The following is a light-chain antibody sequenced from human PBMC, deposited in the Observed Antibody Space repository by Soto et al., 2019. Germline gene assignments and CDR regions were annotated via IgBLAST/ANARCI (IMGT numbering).Light chain of an antibody. Sequence: EIVLTQSPGTLSLSPGDRATLSCRASQSVSSTYIAWYQQKPGQAPRLLIYGASSRATGIPDRFSGSGSGTDFTLTISRLEPEDFAVYYCQQYGSSPVTFGPGTKVDIK. CDR2: GAS. V-gene: IGKV3-20*01. CDR1: QSVSSTY. CDR3: QQYGSSPVT. J-gene: IGKJ3*01.